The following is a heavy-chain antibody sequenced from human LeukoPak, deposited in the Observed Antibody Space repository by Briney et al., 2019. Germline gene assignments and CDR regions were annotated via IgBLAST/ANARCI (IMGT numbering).Heavy chain of an antibody. D-gene: IGHD3-22*01. CDR3: ARDLHITMIVVGSLDP. Sequence: ASVKVSCKASGYTFTGYYMHWVRQAPGQGLEWMGWINPNSGGTNYAQKFQGRVTMTRDTSISTAYMELSRLRSDDTAVYYCARDLHITMIVVGSLDPWGQGTLVTVSS. J-gene: IGHJ5*02. V-gene: IGHV1-2*02. CDR2: INPNSGGT. CDR1: GYTFTGYY.